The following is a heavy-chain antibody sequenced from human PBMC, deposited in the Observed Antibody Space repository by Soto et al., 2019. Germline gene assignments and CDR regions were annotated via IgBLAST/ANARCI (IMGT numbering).Heavy chain of an antibody. D-gene: IGHD1-26*01. CDR2: IYYSGGT. J-gene: IGHJ5*02. Sequence: QLQLQESGPGLVKPSETLSLTCTVSGGSISSSSYYWAWIRQPPGKGLEWIGTIYYSGGTYYNPSLKSRVTISVEMSKNQFSLRLSSVTAADAAVYYCARRVVGATTYNWFDPWGQGTLVTVSS. CDR1: GGSISSSSYY. V-gene: IGHV4-39*01. CDR3: ARRVVGATTYNWFDP.